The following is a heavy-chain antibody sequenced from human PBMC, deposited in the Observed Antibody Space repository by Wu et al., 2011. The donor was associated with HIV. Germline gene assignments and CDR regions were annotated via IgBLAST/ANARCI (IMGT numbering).Heavy chain of an antibody. CDR3: ARGDPDSPYFDY. CDR2: FDPDSYEK. Sequence: QVQLVQSGAELRKPGTSVRVSCKVSGYTLTELSVYWVRQTPGKGLEWMGGFDPDSYEKVYAQNFQGRVTMTEDTSTDTAYLELNSLTSEDTAIYYCARGDPDSPYFDYWSQGTFLTVSS. D-gene: IGHD2-15*01. V-gene: IGHV1-24*01. CDR1: GYTLTELS. J-gene: IGHJ4*02.